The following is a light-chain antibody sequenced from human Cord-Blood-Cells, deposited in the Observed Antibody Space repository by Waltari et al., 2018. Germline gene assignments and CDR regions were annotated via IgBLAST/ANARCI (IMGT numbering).Light chain of an antibody. J-gene: IGKJ1*01. CDR3: QLRWT. V-gene: IGKV3-11*01. Sequence: EIVLTQSPATLPLSQGERATLSCRARQSFTRYLARSQQKPGQAPSLLIYDASNRATGIPARFCGSGSGTNFTLPIRSLVPEDFAVYYCQLRWTFGQGTKVEIK. CDR2: DAS. CDR1: QSFTRY.